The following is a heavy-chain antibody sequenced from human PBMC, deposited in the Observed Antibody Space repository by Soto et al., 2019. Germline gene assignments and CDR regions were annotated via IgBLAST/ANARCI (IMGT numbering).Heavy chain of an antibody. D-gene: IGHD6-6*01. CDR3: ARDRQQVVPGYYYYYGMDV. V-gene: IGHV4-31*03. Sequence: SETLSLTCTVSGGSISSGGYYWSWIRQHPGKGLEWIGYIYYSGSTYYNPSLKSRVTISVDTSKNQFSLKLSFVTAADTAVYYCARDRQQVVPGYYYYYGMDVWGQGTTVTVSS. J-gene: IGHJ6*02. CDR2: IYYSGST. CDR1: GGSISSGGYY.